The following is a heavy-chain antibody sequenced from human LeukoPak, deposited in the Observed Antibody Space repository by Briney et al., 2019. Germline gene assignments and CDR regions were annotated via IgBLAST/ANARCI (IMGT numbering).Heavy chain of an antibody. D-gene: IGHD3-22*01. Sequence: PSETLSLTCTVSGGSISSSSYYWGWIRQPPGKGLEWIGSIYYSGSTYYNPSLKSRVTISVDTSKNQFSLKLSSVTAADTAVYYCARDQYDSSGYYNDAFDIWGQGTMVTVSS. CDR3: ARDQYDSSGYYNDAFDI. V-gene: IGHV4-39*07. CDR2: IYYSGST. J-gene: IGHJ3*02. CDR1: GGSISSSSYY.